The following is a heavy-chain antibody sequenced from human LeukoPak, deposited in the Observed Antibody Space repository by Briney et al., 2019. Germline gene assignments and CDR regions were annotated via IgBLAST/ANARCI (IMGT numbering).Heavy chain of an antibody. V-gene: IGHV4-30-2*01. CDR3: AREGDGQSFFDY. D-gene: IGHD5-24*01. Sequence: PSQTLSLTCTVSGGSISSGGYYWSWIRRPPGKGLEWIGYIYHSGSTYYNPSLKSRVTISVDRSKNQFSLKLTSVTDADTAVYYCAREGDGQSFFDYWGQGTLVTVSS. J-gene: IGHJ4*02. CDR1: GGSISSGGYY. CDR2: IYHSGST.